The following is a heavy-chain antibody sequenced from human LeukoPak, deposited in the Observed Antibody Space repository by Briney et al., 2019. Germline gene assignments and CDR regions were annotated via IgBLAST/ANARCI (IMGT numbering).Heavy chain of an antibody. CDR2: IYYSGST. CDR3: ARGGDGYPPVTSKYYYYGMDV. CDR1: GGSISSYY. J-gene: IGHJ6*02. D-gene: IGHD5-24*01. V-gene: IGHV4-59*01. Sequence: SETLSLTCTVSGGSISSYYWSWLRQPPGKGLEWIGYIYYSGSTNYNPSLKSRVTISVDTSKNQFSLKLSSVTAADTAVYYCARGGDGYPPVTSKYYYYGMDVWGQGTTVTVSS.